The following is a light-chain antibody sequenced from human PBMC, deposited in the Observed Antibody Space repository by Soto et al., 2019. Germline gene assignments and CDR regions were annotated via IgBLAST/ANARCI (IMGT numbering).Light chain of an antibody. CDR2: RNN. V-gene: IGLV1-47*01. CDR3: TVWDDSLRSRL. J-gene: IGLJ2*01. Sequence: QPVLTQPPSASGTPGQRVTISCSGSSSNIESNFVYWYQQFPGTAPRLLIYRNNQRPSGVPDRFSGSKSGTSASLAISALRSEDEADYYCTVWDDSLRSRLFGGGTKVTVL. CDR1: SSNIESNF.